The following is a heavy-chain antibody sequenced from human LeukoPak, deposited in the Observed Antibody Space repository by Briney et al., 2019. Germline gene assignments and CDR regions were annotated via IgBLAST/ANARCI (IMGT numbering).Heavy chain of an antibody. Sequence: GRSLRLSCAASGFTFSSYGMHWVRQAPGKGLEWVAVISYDGSNEYYADSVKGRFTISRDNSKNTLYLQMNSLRAEDTAVYYCAKTSSSWYSDIGNWFDPWGQGTLVTVSS. CDR2: ISYDGSNE. CDR3: AKTSSSWYSDIGNWFDP. V-gene: IGHV3-30*18. J-gene: IGHJ5*02. D-gene: IGHD6-13*01. CDR1: GFTFSSYG.